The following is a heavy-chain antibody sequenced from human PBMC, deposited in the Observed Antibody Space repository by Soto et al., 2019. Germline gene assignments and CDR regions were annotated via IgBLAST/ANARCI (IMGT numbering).Heavy chain of an antibody. D-gene: IGHD2-2*01. CDR2: ISYDGSNK. V-gene: IGHV3-30*18. J-gene: IGHJ3*02. Sequence: PGGSLSLSCAASGFTFSSYGMHWVRQAPGKGLEWVAVISYDGSNKYYADSVKGRFTISRDNSKNTLYLQMNSLRAEDTAVYYCAKDTGYCSSTSCPGDAFDIWGQGTMVTVSS. CDR1: GFTFSSYG. CDR3: AKDTGYCSSTSCPGDAFDI.